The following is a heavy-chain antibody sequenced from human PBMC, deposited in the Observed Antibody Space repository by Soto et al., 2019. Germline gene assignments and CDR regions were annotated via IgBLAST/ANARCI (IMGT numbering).Heavy chain of an antibody. J-gene: IGHJ4*02. D-gene: IGHD5-18*01. V-gene: IGHV4-39*01. CDR3: ARRETAMPFDY. CDR2: IYYSGST. CDR1: GGSISSSSYY. Sequence: SETLSLTCTVSGGSISSSSYYWGWIRQPPGKGLEWIGSIYYSGSTYYNPSLKSRVTISVDTSKNQFSLKLSSVTATDTAVYYCARRETAMPFDYWGQGTLVTVSS.